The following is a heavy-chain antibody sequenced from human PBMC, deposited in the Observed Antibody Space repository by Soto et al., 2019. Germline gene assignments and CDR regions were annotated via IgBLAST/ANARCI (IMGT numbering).Heavy chain of an antibody. CDR1: GGSISSSSYY. D-gene: IGHD3-10*01. J-gene: IGHJ6*04. CDR2: ICYSGST. V-gene: IGHV4-39*01. CDR3: ARLAMVRGVTYKRRSYYGMDV. Sequence: PSETLSLTCTVSGGSISSSSYYWGWIRQPPGKGLERIGSICYSGSTYYNPSLKSRVTISVDTSKNQFSLKLRSVTAADTAVYYCARLAMVRGVTYKRRSYYGMDVWGEGTTVTVSS.